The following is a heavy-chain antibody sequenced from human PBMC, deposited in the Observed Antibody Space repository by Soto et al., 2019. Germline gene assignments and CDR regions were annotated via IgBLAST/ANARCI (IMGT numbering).Heavy chain of an antibody. V-gene: IGHV4-59*01. CDR2: IYYSGYT. CDR1: GGSINSYY. D-gene: IGHD6-19*01. J-gene: IGHJ1*01. Sequence: SETLSLTCTVSGGSINSYYWSWLRQPPGKGLEWIGYIYYSGYTTYNASLEGRVTISVDTSKNQFSLKLDSLTAADTAVYYCARMAGDSFFQNWGQGTLVTVSS. CDR3: ARMAGDSFFQN.